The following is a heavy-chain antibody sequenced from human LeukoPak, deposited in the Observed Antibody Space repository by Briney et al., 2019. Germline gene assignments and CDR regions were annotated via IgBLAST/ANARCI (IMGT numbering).Heavy chain of an antibody. J-gene: IGHJ4*02. CDR3: ATLGLTGHQLNDY. Sequence: ASVTVSCKASGYTFTSYDINWVRQATGQGLEWMGWMNPNSGNTGYAQKFQGRVTMTRNTSISTAYMELSSLRSEDTAVYYCATLGLTGHQLNDYWGQGTLVTVSS. V-gene: IGHV1-8*01. D-gene: IGHD2-2*01. CDR2: MNPNSGNT. CDR1: GYTFTSYD.